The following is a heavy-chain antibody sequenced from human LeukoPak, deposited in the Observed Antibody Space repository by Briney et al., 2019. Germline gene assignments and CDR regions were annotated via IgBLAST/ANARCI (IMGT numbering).Heavy chain of an antibody. Sequence: GRSLRLSCAASGFTFSSYGMHWVRQAPGKGLEWVAVISYDGSNKYYADSVKGRFTISRDNSKNTLYLQMNSLRAEDTAVYYCAKDGTTYSSSWYYNWYYMDVWGKGTTVTVSS. D-gene: IGHD6-13*01. CDR1: GFTFSSYG. V-gene: IGHV3-30*18. CDR3: AKDGTTYSSSWYYNWYYMDV. CDR2: ISYDGSNK. J-gene: IGHJ6*03.